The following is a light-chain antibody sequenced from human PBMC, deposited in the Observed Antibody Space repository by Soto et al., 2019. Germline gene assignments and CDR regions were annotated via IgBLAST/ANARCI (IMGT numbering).Light chain of an antibody. CDR3: QQRSRA. V-gene: IGKV3-11*01. CDR2: DTS. Sequence: EIVLTQSPATLSLSPGERATLSCRASQSVSRYLAWYQQKPGQAPRLLIYDTSKRATGIPARFSGSGSGKDFTLTISSLEPEDFAVYYCQQRSRAFGQGTKVDIK. J-gene: IGKJ1*01. CDR1: QSVSRY.